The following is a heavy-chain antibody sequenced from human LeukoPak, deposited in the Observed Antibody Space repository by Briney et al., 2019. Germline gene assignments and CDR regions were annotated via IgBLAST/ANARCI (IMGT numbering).Heavy chain of an antibody. V-gene: IGHV4-59*12. D-gene: IGHD3-10*01. Sequence: KPSETLSLTCTVSGGSISSYYWSWIRQPPGKGLEWIGYIYNSVTTNYNPSLKSRVTISVDTSKNQFSLKLSSVTAADTAVYYCARLPPRFYYGSGTYYSAMDVWGQGTSVTVSS. J-gene: IGHJ6*02. CDR2: IYNSVTT. CDR1: GGSISSYY. CDR3: ARLPPRFYYGSGTYYSAMDV.